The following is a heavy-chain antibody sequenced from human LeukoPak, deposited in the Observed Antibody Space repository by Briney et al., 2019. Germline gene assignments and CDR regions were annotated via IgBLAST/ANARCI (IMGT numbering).Heavy chain of an antibody. CDR2: ISGRGGST. J-gene: IGHJ4*02. Sequence: PGGSLRLSCAASGFTFSSYAVNWVRQAPGKGLEWVSTISGRGGSTYYADSVKGRFTISRDNAKNSLYLQMNSLRAEDTAVYYCARVDYPDYWGQGTLVTVSS. CDR1: GFTFSSYA. CDR3: ARVDYPDY. V-gene: IGHV3-23*01.